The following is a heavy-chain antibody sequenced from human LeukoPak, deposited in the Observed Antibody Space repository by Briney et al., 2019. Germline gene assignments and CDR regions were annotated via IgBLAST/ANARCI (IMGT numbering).Heavy chain of an antibody. Sequence: SETLSLTCSVSGGSISSLYWSWIRQPPGKGLEWIGYIYYTGSTNYNPSLKSRVTMFVDMSQNQFSLRLSSVTAADTAVYYCARHRAYSSSSPFDYWGQGTLVTVSS. CDR1: GGSISSLY. D-gene: IGHD6-6*01. J-gene: IGHJ4*02. V-gene: IGHV4-59*08. CDR2: IYYTGST. CDR3: ARHRAYSSSSPFDY.